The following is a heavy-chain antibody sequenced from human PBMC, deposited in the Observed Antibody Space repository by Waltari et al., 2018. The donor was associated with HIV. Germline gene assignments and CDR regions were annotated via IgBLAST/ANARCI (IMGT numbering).Heavy chain of an antibody. J-gene: IGHJ6*02. V-gene: IGHV3-30*04. D-gene: IGHD3-16*01. CDR2: RSNDGSNK. Sequence: QVQLVESGGGVVQPGRSLRLSCAASGLTFSSYAMHWVRQAPGKGLELVAVRSNDGSNKYDADSVKGLFTISRDNSKNTLYLQMNSLRAEDTAVYYCARDWGSLRDDYYYYGMDVWGQGTTVTVSS. CDR1: GLTFSSYA. CDR3: ARDWGSLRDDYYYYGMDV.